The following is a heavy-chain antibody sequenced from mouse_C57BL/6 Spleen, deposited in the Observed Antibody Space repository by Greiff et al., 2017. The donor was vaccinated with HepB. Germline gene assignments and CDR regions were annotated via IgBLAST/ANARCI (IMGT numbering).Heavy chain of an antibody. J-gene: IGHJ2*01. CDR1: GFTFSSYA. D-gene: IGHD1-1*01. CDR2: ISDGGSYT. CDR3: ARVRSSYLYYFDY. Sequence: EVKLVESGGGLVKPGGSLKLSCAASGFTFSSYAMSWVRQTPEKRLEWVATISDGGSYTYYPDNVKGRFTISRDNAKNNLYLQMSHLKSEDTAMYYCARVRSSYLYYFDYWGQGTTLTVSS. V-gene: IGHV5-4*03.